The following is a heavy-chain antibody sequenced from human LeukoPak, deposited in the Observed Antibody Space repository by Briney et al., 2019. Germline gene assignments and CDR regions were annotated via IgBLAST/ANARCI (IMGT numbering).Heavy chain of an antibody. J-gene: IGHJ4*02. D-gene: IGHD3-3*01. CDR2: INHSGST. CDR1: GGSFSGYY. V-gene: IGHV4-34*01. Sequence: SETLSLTCAVYGGSFSGYYWSWIRQPPGKGLEWIGEINHSGSTSYNPSLKSRVTISVDTSKNQFSLKLSSVTAADTAVYYCARFTIFGVVMSYFDYWGQGTLVTVSS. CDR3: ARFTIFGVVMSYFDY.